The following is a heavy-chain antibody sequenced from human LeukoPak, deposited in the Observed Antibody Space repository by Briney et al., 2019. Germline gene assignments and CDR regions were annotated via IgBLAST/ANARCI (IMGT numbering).Heavy chain of an antibody. CDR1: GFTFSSYG. CDR3: ARQDYDFWSGYHDALDI. Sequence: GGSLRLSCAASGFTFSSYGMHWVRQAPGKGLEWVAVIWYAGSNKYYADSVKGRFTISRDNSHNTLYLQMNRLRAEDTAVYYCARQDYDFWSGYHDALDIWGQGTMVTVSS. J-gene: IGHJ3*02. CDR2: IWYAGSNK. D-gene: IGHD3-3*01. V-gene: IGHV3-33*01.